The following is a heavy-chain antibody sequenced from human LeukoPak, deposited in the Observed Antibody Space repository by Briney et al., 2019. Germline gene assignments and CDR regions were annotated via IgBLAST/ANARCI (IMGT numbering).Heavy chain of an antibody. D-gene: IGHD1-26*01. V-gene: IGHV3-64*01. Sequence: GGSLRLSCAASGFTFRSYAMHWVRQAPGKGLEYLSAISQNGDGTYYANSVKGRFTISRDNSKNTVYLQTGSLRAEDTAVYYCATMSLGTWGQGVMVTVSS. CDR1: GFTFRSYA. J-gene: IGHJ5*01. CDR2: ISQNGDGT. CDR3: ATMSLGT.